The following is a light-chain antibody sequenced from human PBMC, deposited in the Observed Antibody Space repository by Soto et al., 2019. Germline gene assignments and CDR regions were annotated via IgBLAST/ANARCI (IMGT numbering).Light chain of an antibody. CDR1: TSDVGGHNY. J-gene: IGLJ3*02. Sequence: QPVLTQPASVSGSPGQSITISCTGTTSDVGGHNYVSWYQQYPDKAPKLMVYEVINRPSGVSNRFSGSKSGNTASLTISGLQAEDEADYYCISYSSSSTPWVFGGGTKLTVL. CDR2: EVI. V-gene: IGLV2-14*01. CDR3: ISYSSSSTPWV.